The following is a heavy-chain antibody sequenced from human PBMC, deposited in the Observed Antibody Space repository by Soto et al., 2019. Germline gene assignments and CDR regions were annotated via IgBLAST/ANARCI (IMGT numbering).Heavy chain of an antibody. CDR2: IKQDGREK. CDR3: ARARGSYGYGMDV. J-gene: IGHJ6*02. Sequence: EVQLVESGGGLVQPGGSLRLSCAASGFTFSSYWMSWVRQAPGKGLEWVANIKQDGREKYYVDSVKGRFTISRDNAKNSLYLQMHSLRAEDTAVYYCARARGSYGYGMDVWGQGTTVTVSS. V-gene: IGHV3-7*01. D-gene: IGHD1-26*01. CDR1: GFTFSSYW.